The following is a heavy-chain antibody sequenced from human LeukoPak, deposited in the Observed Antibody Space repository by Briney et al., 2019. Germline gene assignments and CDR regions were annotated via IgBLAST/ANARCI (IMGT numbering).Heavy chain of an antibody. V-gene: IGHV1-69*13. Sequence: GASVKVSCKASGYTFTAYYLHWVQQAPGQGLEWMGGIIPIFGTANYAQKFQGRVTITADESTSTAYMELSSLRSEDTAVYYCASDTRIAAADPRNWFDPWGQGTLVTVSS. CDR2: IIPIFGTA. CDR3: ASDTRIAAADPRNWFDP. D-gene: IGHD6-13*01. J-gene: IGHJ5*02. CDR1: GYTFTAYY.